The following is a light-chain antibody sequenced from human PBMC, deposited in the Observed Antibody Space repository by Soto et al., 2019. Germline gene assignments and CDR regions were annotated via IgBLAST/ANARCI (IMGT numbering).Light chain of an antibody. CDR1: NSDIGNYNL. Sequence: QSVLTQPRSVSGSPGQSVSISCTGTNSDIGNYNLVSWYQQPPGKAPKLIISAVSRRPSGVPDRFSGSKSGNTASLTISGLQADDEADYYCSSYAGSSNVFGTGTKLTVL. J-gene: IGLJ1*01. CDR3: SSYAGSSNV. CDR2: AVS. V-gene: IGLV2-11*01.